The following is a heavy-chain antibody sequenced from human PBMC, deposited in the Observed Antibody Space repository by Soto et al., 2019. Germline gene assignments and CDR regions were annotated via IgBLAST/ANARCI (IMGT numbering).Heavy chain of an antibody. Sequence: GQLLESGGGMVQPGGSLRLSCAASGFTFSSFAMNWVRLPPGRGLEWVAAVTSSASSTHYADSEKGRFTISRDNSKNTLYLQMNSLRADDTAVYYCAKGGAVLLDPFDVWGQGTMVTVSS. V-gene: IGHV3-23*01. J-gene: IGHJ3*01. CDR3: AKGGAVLLDPFDV. CDR1: GFTFSSFA. CDR2: VTSSASST. D-gene: IGHD1-26*01.